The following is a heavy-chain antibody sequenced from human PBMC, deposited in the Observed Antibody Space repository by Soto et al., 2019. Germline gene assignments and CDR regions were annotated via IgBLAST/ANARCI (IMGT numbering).Heavy chain of an antibody. Sequence: PGGSLRLSCSASGFTFSSYAMHWVRQAPGKGLEYVSAISSNGGSTYYADSVKGRFTLSRDNSKNTLYLQMSSLRAEDTAVYYCVQGGPALRLGELSLYVYFDYWGQGTLVTVSS. J-gene: IGHJ4*02. CDR2: ISSNGGST. CDR1: GFTFSSYA. V-gene: IGHV3-64D*08. D-gene: IGHD3-16*02. CDR3: VQGGPALRLGELSLYVYFDY.